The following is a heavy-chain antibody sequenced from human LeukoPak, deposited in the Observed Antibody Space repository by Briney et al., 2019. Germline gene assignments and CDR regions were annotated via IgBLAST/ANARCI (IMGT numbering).Heavy chain of an antibody. CDR1: GGSISSYY. Sequence: SETLSLTCTVSGGSISSYYWSWIRQPPGKGLEWIGYIYYSGSTNYNPSLKSRVTISVDTSKNQFPLKLSSVTAADTAVYYCARQAYYYDSSGYSHDAFDIWGQGTMVTVSS. CDR2: IYYSGST. D-gene: IGHD3-22*01. V-gene: IGHV4-59*08. J-gene: IGHJ3*02. CDR3: ARQAYYYDSSGYSHDAFDI.